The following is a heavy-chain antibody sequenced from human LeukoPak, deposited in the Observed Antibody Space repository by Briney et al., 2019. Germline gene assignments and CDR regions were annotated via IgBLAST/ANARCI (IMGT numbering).Heavy chain of an antibody. D-gene: IGHD6-6*01. V-gene: IGHV4-34*01. CDR3: ARGVVGVGSSSSSWWFDP. CDR2: INHSGST. CDR1: GGSFSGYY. Sequence: SETLSLTCAVYGGSFSGYYWSWIRQPPGKGLEWIGEINHSGSTNYNPSLKSRVTISVDTSKNQFSLKLSSVTAADTAVYYCARGVVGVGSSSSSWWFDPWGQGTLVTVSS. J-gene: IGHJ5*02.